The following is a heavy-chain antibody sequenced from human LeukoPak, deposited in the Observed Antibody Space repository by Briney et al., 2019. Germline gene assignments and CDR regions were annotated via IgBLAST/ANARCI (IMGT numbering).Heavy chain of an antibody. D-gene: IGHD2-8*01. CDR1: GFTFSGFV. CDR2: ISYDGSSK. J-gene: IGHJ4*02. Sequence: GGSLRLSCAASGFTFSGFVMHWVRQAPGKGLEWVAVISYDGSSKYYADSVKGRFTISRDNSKNTLYLQMNSLRDEDTAVYYCARGMLSARLDYWGQGTLVTVSS. V-gene: IGHV3-30*03. CDR3: ARGMLSARLDY.